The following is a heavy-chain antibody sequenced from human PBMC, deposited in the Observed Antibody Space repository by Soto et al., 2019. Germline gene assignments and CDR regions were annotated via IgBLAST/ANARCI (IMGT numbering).Heavy chain of an antibody. Sequence: PSETLSLTCAVYGGSFSGYYWSWIRQPPGKGLEWIGEINHSGSTNYNPSLKSRVTISVDTSKNQFSLKLSSVTAADTAVYYCASYTLLSIAARYYFDYWGQGTHVTVSS. CDR3: ASYTLLSIAARYYFDY. D-gene: IGHD6-6*01. J-gene: IGHJ4*02. CDR2: INHSGST. CDR1: GGSFSGYY. V-gene: IGHV4-34*01.